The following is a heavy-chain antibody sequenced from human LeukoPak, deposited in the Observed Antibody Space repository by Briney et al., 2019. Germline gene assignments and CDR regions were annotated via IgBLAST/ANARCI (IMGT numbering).Heavy chain of an antibody. V-gene: IGHV3-7*01. CDR3: AKYLSRAFDS. D-gene: IGHD2/OR15-2a*01. CDR2: INQEASRT. CDR1: GFTFRSYW. J-gene: IGHJ4*02. Sequence: PGGSLRLSCAASGFTFRSYWMRWVRQAPGKGLEWLGHINQEASRTDHADSVKGRFPISRDNSRNLLYLHMRSLRAEDTAVYYCAKYLSRAFDSWGQGILVSVFS.